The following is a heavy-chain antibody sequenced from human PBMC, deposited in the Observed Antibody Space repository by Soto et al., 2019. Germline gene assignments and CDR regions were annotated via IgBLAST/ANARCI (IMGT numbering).Heavy chain of an antibody. J-gene: IGHJ6*02. V-gene: IGHV1-24*01. CDR3: ATFGDRRWWLQDFNYYYYGMDV. CDR1: GYTLTELS. CDR2: FDPEDGET. Sequence: ASVKVSCKVSGYTLTELSMHWVRQAPGKGLEGMGGFDPEDGETIYAQKFQGRVTMTEDTSTDTAYMELSSLRSEDTAVYYCATFGDRRWWLQDFNYYYYGMDVWGQGTTVTV. D-gene: IGHD2-15*01.